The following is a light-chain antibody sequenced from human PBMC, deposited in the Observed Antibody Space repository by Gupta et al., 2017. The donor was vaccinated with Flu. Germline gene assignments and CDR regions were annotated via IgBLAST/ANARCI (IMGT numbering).Light chain of an antibody. Sequence: DIQMTQSPSSPSASVGDRVTITCQASQDISKYLNWYQQKPGKAPNLLIYDASNLETWAPPRFSGSGSGTDFTFTISSLQPEDVATYYCQQYDRLSFTFGGGTKVEIK. V-gene: IGKV1-33*01. CDR3: QQYDRLSFT. CDR1: QDISKY. J-gene: IGKJ4*01. CDR2: DAS.